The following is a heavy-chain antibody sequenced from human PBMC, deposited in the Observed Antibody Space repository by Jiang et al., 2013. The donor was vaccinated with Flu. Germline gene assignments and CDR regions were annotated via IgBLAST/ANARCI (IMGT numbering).Heavy chain of an antibody. J-gene: IGHJ4*02. V-gene: IGHV3-30*07. CDR3: ARGSLSALTGTFYFDS. D-gene: IGHD1-1*01. Sequence: DSVRGRFTISRDNSKNTMHLQMDSLRVEDTAVYYCARGSLSALTGTFYFDSWGQGTQVTVSS.